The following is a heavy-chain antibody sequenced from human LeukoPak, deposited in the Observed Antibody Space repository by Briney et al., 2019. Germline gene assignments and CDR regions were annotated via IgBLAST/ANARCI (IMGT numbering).Heavy chain of an antibody. CDR3: ARGGGHLDC. D-gene: IGHD4-23*01. CDR1: GFTFSSYA. Sequence: PGRSLRLSCAASGFTFSSYAMHWVRQAPGKGLEWVAVISYDGSNKYYADSVKGRFTISRDNAKNSLFLQMNSLRVEDTAVYYCARGGGHLDCWGQGTLVTVSS. CDR2: ISYDGSNK. J-gene: IGHJ4*02. V-gene: IGHV3-30*04.